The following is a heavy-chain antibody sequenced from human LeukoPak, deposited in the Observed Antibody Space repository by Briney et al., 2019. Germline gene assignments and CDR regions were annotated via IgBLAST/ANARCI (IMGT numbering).Heavy chain of an antibody. CDR2: INPNSGGT. D-gene: IGHD6-6*01. CDR1: GYTFTGYY. V-gene: IGHV1-2*02. CDR3: ARALKGEYSSTQIDY. J-gene: IGHJ4*02. Sequence: ASVKVSCKASGYTFTGYYVHWVRQAPGQGLEWMGWINPNSGGTNYAQKFQGRVTMTRDTSISTAYMELSRLRSDDTAVYYCARALKGEYSSTQIDYWGQGTLVTVSS.